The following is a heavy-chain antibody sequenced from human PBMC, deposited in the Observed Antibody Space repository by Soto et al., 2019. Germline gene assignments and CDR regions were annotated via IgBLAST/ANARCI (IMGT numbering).Heavy chain of an antibody. Sequence: QVQLQESGPGLVKPSETLSLTCTVSGGSISSYYWNWIRQPPGKGLEWIGYIYYSGSTNYNPSLKSRVTISVDASKNQFSMKLTSVTAADTAVYYCARDRYDSSGHYYFDYWGQGTLVTVSS. V-gene: IGHV4-59*01. CDR3: ARDRYDSSGHYYFDY. D-gene: IGHD3-22*01. CDR1: GGSISSYY. J-gene: IGHJ4*02. CDR2: IYYSGST.